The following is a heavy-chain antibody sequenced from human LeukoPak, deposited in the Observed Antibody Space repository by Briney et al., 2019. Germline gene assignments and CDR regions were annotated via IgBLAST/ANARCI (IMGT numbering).Heavy chain of an antibody. D-gene: IGHD3-16*01. CDR1: GFTFSSHW. CDR3: ARDQNLISWGLDYFDY. CDR2: IWQGGSER. J-gene: IGHJ4*02. V-gene: IGHV3-7*01. Sequence: GGSLTLPCVASGFTFSSHWVSWVRQAPGKGLEWVANIWQGGSERYYVDSVKGRFTISRDNAKNSLYLQMNSLRAEDTAIYYCARDQNLISWGLDYFDYWGQGTLVTVSS.